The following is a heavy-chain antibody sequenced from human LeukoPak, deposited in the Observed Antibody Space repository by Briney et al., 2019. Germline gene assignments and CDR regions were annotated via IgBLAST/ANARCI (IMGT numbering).Heavy chain of an antibody. Sequence: GGSLRLSCAASGFTFDDYGMSWVRQAPGKGLEWVSAISGSGGSTYYADSVKGRFTISRDNSKNTLYLQMNSLRAEDTAVYYCAKIPIYYYDSSGYYSGFDYWGQGTLVTVSS. D-gene: IGHD3-22*01. V-gene: IGHV3-23*01. CDR2: ISGSGGST. CDR1: GFTFDDYG. J-gene: IGHJ4*02. CDR3: AKIPIYYYDSSGYYSGFDY.